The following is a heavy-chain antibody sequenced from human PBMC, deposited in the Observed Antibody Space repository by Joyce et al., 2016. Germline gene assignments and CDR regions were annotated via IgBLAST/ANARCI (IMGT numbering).Heavy chain of an antibody. J-gene: IGHJ4*02. CDR2: ILHSGST. V-gene: IGHV4-39*01. CDR3: ARHSTGTADY. Sequence: QLQLQESGPGLVKASETLSLTCTVSGGSISGSTYYWRWLRRPPGTGLEWIGTILHSGSTAHSPSLRSRVTISVDTSKNQISLKLTSVTAADTAVYYCARHSTGTADYWGQGTQVTVSS. CDR1: GGSISGSTYY. D-gene: IGHD1-1*01.